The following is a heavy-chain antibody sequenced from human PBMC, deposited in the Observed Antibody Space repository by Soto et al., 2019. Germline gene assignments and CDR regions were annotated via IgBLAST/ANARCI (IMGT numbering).Heavy chain of an antibody. CDR3: AGPQHSSWGIPNYYYNGMDV. J-gene: IGHJ6*02. CDR1: GGSFSGYY. V-gene: IGHV4-34*01. D-gene: IGHD6-13*01. CDR2: INHSGST. Sequence: PSETLSLTCAVYGGSFSGYYWSWIRQPPGKGLEWIGEINHSGSTNYNPSLKSRVTISVDTSKNQFSLKLSSVTAADTAVDYCAGPQHSSWGIPNYYYNGMDVWGQGTTVTVSS.